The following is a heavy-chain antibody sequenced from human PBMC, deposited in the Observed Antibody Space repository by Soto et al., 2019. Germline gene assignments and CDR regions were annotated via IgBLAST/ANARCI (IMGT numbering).Heavy chain of an antibody. Sequence: EVQLVESGGGLVQPGGSLRLTCAASGFTLSKNWMSWVRQAPGKGLEWVANVKEDGSDKYYVDSVKGRFTISRDNAKNSLYLQMNSLRDEDTAVYYCARGGGNFDQWGQGTLVTVSS. CDR3: ARGGGNFDQ. J-gene: IGHJ4*02. V-gene: IGHV3-7*04. CDR1: GFTLSKNW. CDR2: VKEDGSDK. D-gene: IGHD3-16*01.